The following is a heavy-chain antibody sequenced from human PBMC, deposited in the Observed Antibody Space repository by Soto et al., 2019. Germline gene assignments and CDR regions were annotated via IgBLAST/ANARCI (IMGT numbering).Heavy chain of an antibody. CDR3: ARDGYCSGGSCYSVPVFDY. CDR1: GFTFSSYG. J-gene: IGHJ4*02. V-gene: IGHV3-33*01. D-gene: IGHD2-15*01. CDR2: IWYDGSNK. Sequence: QVQLVESGGGVVQPGRSLRLSCAASGFTFSSYGMHWVRQAPGKGLEWVAVIWYDGSNKYYADSVKGRFTISRDNSKNTLYLQMSCLRAEDTAVDYCARDGYCSGGSCYSVPVFDYWGQGTLVTVSS.